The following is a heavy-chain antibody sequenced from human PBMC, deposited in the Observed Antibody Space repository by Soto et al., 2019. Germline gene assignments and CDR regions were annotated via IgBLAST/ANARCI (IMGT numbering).Heavy chain of an antibody. Sequence: GGSLRLSCAASGFTFSSYGMHWVRQAPGKGLEWVAVIWYDGSNKYYADSVKGRFTISRDNSKNTLYLQMNSLRAEDTAVYYCARDPGGIQPYSWFSPWGKGILVTVSS. CDR2: IWYDGSNK. V-gene: IGHV3-33*01. CDR1: GFTFSSYG. J-gene: IGHJ5*02. D-gene: IGHD5-18*01. CDR3: ARDPGGIQPYSWFSP.